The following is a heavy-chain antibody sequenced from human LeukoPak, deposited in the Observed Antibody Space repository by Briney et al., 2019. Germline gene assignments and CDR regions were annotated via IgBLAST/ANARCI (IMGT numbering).Heavy chain of an antibody. CDR2: MNPNSGNT. CDR1: GYTFTSYH. D-gene: IGHD3-10*01. J-gene: IGHJ6*03. V-gene: IGHV1-8*01. Sequence: GASVKVSCKASGYTFTSYHINWVRQATGQGLEWMGWMNPNSGNTGYAQKFQGRVTMTRNTSISTAYMELSSLRSEDTAVYYCARGPGVYYYYYMDVWGKGTTVTISS. CDR3: ARGPGVYYYYYMDV.